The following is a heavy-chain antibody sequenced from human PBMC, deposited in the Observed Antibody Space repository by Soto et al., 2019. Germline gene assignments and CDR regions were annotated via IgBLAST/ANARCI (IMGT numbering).Heavy chain of an antibody. CDR3: ARATGASSGYYYSIAFDI. CDR2: INPNSGGT. D-gene: IGHD3-22*01. CDR1: GYTFTGYY. Sequence: QVQLVQSGAEVKKPGASVKVSCKASGYTFTGYYMHWVRQAPGQGLEWMGWINPNSGGTNYAQKFQGWVTMTGDTSISTAYMELSRLRSDDTAVYYCARATGASSGYYYSIAFDIWGQGTMVTVSS. J-gene: IGHJ3*02. V-gene: IGHV1-2*04.